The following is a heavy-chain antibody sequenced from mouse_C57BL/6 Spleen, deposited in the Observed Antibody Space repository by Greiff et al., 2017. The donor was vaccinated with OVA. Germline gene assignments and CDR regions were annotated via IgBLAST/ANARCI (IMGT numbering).Heavy chain of an antibody. CDR2: IYPGNSDT. Sequence: VQLQQSGTVLARPGASVKMSCKTSGYTFTSYWMHWVKQRPGQGLEWIGAIYPGNSDTSYNQKFKGKAKLTAVTSASTAYIELSSLTNEDSAVYYCTREGAITTVVATGYFDYWGQGTTLTVSS. J-gene: IGHJ2*01. CDR1: GYTFTSYW. V-gene: IGHV1-5*01. CDR3: TREGAITTVVATGYFDY. D-gene: IGHD1-1*01.